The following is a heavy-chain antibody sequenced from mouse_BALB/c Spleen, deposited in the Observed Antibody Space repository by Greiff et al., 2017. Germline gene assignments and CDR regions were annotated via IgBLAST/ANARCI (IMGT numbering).Heavy chain of an antibody. D-gene: IGHD1-1*01. CDR3: ARDYYGSSPFDY. CDR1: GFTFTDYY. Sequence: EVQGVESGGGLVQPGGSLRLSCATSGFTFTDYYMSWVRQPPGKALEWLGFIRNKANGYTTEYSASVKGRFTISRDNSQSILYLQMNTLRAEDSATYYCARDYYGSSPFDYWGQGTTLTVSS. V-gene: IGHV7-3*02. CDR2: IRNKANGYTT. J-gene: IGHJ2*01.